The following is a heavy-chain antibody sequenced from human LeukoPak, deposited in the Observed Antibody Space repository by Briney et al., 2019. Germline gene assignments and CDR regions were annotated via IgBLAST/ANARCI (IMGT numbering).Heavy chain of an antibody. CDR1: GFTLSSYE. D-gene: IGHD3-22*01. Sequence: GGSLRLSCAASGFTLSSYEMNWVRQAPGKGLEWVSYISSSGSTIYYADSVKGRFTISRDNAKNSLYLQMNSLRAEDTAVYYCALPRGAYYDSSGSLFDYWGQGTLVTVSS. J-gene: IGHJ4*02. CDR2: ISSSGSTI. CDR3: ALPRGAYYDSSGSLFDY. V-gene: IGHV3-48*03.